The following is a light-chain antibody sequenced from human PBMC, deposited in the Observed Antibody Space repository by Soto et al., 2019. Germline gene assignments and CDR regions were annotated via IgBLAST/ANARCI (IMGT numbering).Light chain of an antibody. V-gene: IGLV2-8*01. Sequence: QSALTQPPSASGSPGQSVTISFTGTSSDVGAYKFVSWYQQNPGKAPKLIIYDVTKRPTGVPDRFSGSKSGNTASLTVSGLQAEDEADYYCSSYAGNSNNVFGSGNKVTGL. CDR3: SSYAGNSNNV. CDR1: SSDVGAYKF. J-gene: IGLJ1*01. CDR2: DVT.